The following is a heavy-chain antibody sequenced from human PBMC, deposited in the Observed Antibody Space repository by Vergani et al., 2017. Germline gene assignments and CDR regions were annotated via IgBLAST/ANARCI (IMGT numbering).Heavy chain of an antibody. J-gene: IGHJ6*02. CDR1: GYTFTSYY. CDR2: INPSGGST. CDR3: ARYDSSVSVGMDV. D-gene: IGHD3-22*01. Sequence: QVQLVQSGAEVKKPGASVKVSCKASGYTFTSYYMHWVRQAPGQGLEWMGIINPSGGSTSYAQKFQGGVTMTRDTSTSTVYMELSSLRSEDTAVYSCARYDSSVSVGMDVWGQGTTVTVSS. V-gene: IGHV1-46*03.